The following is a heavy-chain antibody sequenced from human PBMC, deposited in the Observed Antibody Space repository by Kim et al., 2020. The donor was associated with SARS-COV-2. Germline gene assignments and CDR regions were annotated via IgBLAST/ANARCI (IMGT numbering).Heavy chain of an antibody. J-gene: IGHJ2*01. Sequence: SETLSLTCTVSGGSISSYYWSWIRQPPGKGLEWIGYIYYSGSTNYNPSLKSRVTISVDTSKNQFSLKLSSVTAADTAVYYCARTTAMVTRYFDLWGRGTLVTVSS. CDR3: ARTTAMVTRYFDL. CDR2: IYYSGST. CDR1: GGSISSYY. V-gene: IGHV4-59*08. D-gene: IGHD5-18*01.